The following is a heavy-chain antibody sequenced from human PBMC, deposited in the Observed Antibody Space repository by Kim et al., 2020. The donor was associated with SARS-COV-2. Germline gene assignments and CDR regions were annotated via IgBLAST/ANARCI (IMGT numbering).Heavy chain of an antibody. J-gene: IGHJ4*02. CDR3: ARRRDGYFEY. V-gene: IGHV3-23*01. CDR2: ITGSGGNT. Sequence: GGSLRLSCAASGCTFSSYAMGWVRQAAGKGMEWVSAITGSGGNTYCADSVKGLFTISRDNSKNTLFLQMHSLRAEDTAIYYCARRRDGYFEYWGQGTL. CDR1: GCTFSSYA.